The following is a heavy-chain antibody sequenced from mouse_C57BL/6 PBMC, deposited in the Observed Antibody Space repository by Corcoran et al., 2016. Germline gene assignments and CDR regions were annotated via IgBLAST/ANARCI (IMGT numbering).Heavy chain of an antibody. CDR3: ARHEEDYSNYGAMDD. CDR2: FYPGSGSI. CDR1: GYTFTEYT. J-gene: IGHJ4*01. Sequence: QVQLQQSGAELVKPGASVKLSCKASGYTFTEYTIHWVKQRSGQGLEWIGWFYPGSGSIKYNEKFKDKATLTADKSSSTVYMERSRLTSEYSAVYCCARHEEDYSNYGAMDDWGQGTSVTVSS. D-gene: IGHD2-5*01. V-gene: IGHV1-62-2*01.